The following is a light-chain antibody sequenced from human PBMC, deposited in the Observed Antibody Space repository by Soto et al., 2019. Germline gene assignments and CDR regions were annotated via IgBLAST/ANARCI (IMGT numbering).Light chain of an antibody. CDR3: QHYYTYPYT. J-gene: IGKJ5*01. V-gene: IGKV1-5*01. CDR1: QRIGTW. CDR2: DAS. Sequence: DIQMTQSPSTLSASVGDRVSITCRASQRIGTWLTWYQQKPGKVPKLLIYDASHLTSGVPSRFSGSGSGTEFTLSISSLQPDDFATYYCQHYYTYPYTFGQGTRLEIK.